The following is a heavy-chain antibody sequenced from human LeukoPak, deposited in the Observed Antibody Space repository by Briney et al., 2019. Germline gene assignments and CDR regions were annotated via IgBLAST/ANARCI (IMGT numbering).Heavy chain of an antibody. CDR3: TRGGPSTVVTPFDF. V-gene: IGHV1-18*01. J-gene: IGHJ4*02. CDR1: GYTFTSYG. Sequence: ASVKVSCKASGYTFTSYGISWVRQAPGQGLEWLGWISAYNGNTNYAQKFQDRVTMTTDTSTSTAYMELRSLRSDDTAVYYCTRGGPSTVVTPFDFWGQGTLVTVSS. CDR2: ISAYNGNT. D-gene: IGHD4-23*01.